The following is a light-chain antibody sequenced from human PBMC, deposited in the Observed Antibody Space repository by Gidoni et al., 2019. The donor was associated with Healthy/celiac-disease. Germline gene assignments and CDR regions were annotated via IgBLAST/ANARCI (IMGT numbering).Light chain of an antibody. V-gene: IGKV3-20*01. CDR3: QQYGSSPT. CDR1: QSVSSCY. J-gene: IGKJ3*01. CDR2: GAS. Sequence: EIVLTQSPGTLSLSAGERATLSCRASQSVSSCYLAWYQQKPGQAPRLLIYGASRRATGIPDRFSGSGSGTDFTITISRLEPEDFAVYYCQQYGSSPTFGPGTKVDIK.